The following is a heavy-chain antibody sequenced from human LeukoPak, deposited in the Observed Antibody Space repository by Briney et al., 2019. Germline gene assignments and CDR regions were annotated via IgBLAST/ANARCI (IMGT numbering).Heavy chain of an antibody. Sequence: ASVKVSCKASGYTFTGYYMHWVRQAPGQGLEWMGWINPNSGGTNYAQKFQGRVTMTRDTSISTAYMELSRLRSDDTAVYYCARAARYYYDSSGYDNDAFDIWGQGTMVTVSS. CDR2: INPNSGGT. J-gene: IGHJ3*02. CDR3: ARAARYYYDSSGYDNDAFDI. D-gene: IGHD3-22*01. V-gene: IGHV1-2*02. CDR1: GYTFTGYY.